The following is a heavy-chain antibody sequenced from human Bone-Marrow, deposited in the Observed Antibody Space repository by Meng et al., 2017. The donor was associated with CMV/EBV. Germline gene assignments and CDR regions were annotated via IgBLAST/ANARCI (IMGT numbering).Heavy chain of an antibody. J-gene: IGHJ4*02. CDR1: GGSISSTNYY. CDR2: IFYSGST. D-gene: IGHD6-6*01. Sequence: GPLRLSCTVSGGSISSTNYYWAWIRQSPGKGLEWIGSIFYSGSTYYNPSLKSRVTISVDTSKNQFSLKLTSVTAADTAVYYCATLSRGSSQIFDYWGQETLVTFSS. V-gene: IGHV4-39*01. CDR3: ATLSRGSSQIFDY.